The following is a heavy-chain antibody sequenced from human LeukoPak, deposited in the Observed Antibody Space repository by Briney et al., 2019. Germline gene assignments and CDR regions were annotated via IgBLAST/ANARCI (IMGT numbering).Heavy chain of an antibody. CDR2: INSDGSST. J-gene: IGHJ4*02. CDR3: ARDDYSGYDRPFGY. CDR1: GFTFSSYW. D-gene: IGHD5-12*01. V-gene: IGHV3-74*01. Sequence: GGSLRLSCAASGFTFSSYWMHWVRHAPGKGLVWVSRINSDGSSTSYADSVKGRLTISRDNAKNTLYLQMNSLRADDTAVYYCARDDYSGYDRPFGYWGQGTLVTVSS.